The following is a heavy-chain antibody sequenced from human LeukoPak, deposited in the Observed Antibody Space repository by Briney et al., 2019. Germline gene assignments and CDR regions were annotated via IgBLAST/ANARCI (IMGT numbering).Heavy chain of an antibody. J-gene: IGHJ4*02. D-gene: IGHD3-16*02. CDR2: ISGSGGST. V-gene: IGHV3-23*01. CDR1: GFTFSSHA. CDR3: AKDLWGASYHY. Sequence: GGSLRLSCAASGFTFSSHAMSWVRQAPGKGLEWVSAISGSGGSTYYADSVKGRFTISRDNSKNTLYLQMNSLRAEDTAVYYCAKDLWGASYHYWGQGTLVTVSS.